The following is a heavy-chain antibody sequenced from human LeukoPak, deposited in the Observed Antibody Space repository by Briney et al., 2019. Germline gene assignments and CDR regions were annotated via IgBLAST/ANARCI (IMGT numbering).Heavy chain of an antibody. D-gene: IGHD3-10*01. J-gene: IGHJ4*02. Sequence: GASVKVSCKASGYTFTGYYMHWVRQAPGQGLEWMGWINPNSGGTNHAQKFQGRVTMTRDTSISTAYMELSRLRSDDTAVYYCARDRPLDADDYYGFDYFDYWGQGTLVTVSS. CDR2: INPNSGGT. CDR1: GYTFTGYY. V-gene: IGHV1-2*02. CDR3: ARDRPLDADDYYGFDYFDY.